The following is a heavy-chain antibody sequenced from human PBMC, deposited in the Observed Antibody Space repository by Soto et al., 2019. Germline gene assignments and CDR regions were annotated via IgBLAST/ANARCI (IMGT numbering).Heavy chain of an antibody. J-gene: IGHJ4*02. Sequence: QVQLQESGPGLLKPSQTLSLTCTVSGGSILNGGHYWTWIRQHPGKGREWIGRIFFSGNTHYTPDLDSRLTCSLDKAKNQFPRKLPSVTAPDTAIYYCASDNYGGRLEFWGPGTLVTVSS. CDR2: IFFSGNT. V-gene: IGHV4-31*03. D-gene: IGHD4-17*01. CDR3: ASDNYGGRLEF. CDR1: GGSILNGGHY.